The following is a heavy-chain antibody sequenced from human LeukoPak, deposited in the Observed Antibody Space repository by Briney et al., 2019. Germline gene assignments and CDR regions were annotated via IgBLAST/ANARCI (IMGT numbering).Heavy chain of an antibody. CDR3: AREYYGSGRIDY. CDR1: GGSISSYY. CDR2: IYYSGST. J-gene: IGHJ4*02. V-gene: IGHV4-59*01. Sequence: PSETLSLTCTVSGGSISSYYWSWIRQPPGKGLEWIGYIYYSGSTNYNPSLKSRVTISVDTPKNQFSLKLSSVTAADTAVYYCAREYYGSGRIDYWGQGTLVTVSS. D-gene: IGHD3-10*01.